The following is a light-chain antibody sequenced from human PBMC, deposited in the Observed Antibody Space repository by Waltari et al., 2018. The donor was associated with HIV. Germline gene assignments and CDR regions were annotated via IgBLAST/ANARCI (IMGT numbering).Light chain of an antibody. J-gene: IGKJ4*01. Sequence: VLKQSPATLSLSPGERATLSCRASENISRYLAWYQQRPGQAPRLLIYDAVNRAAGIPGRFSGSGSGTDFTLTISSLEPEDFAVYYCQQRINWLSFGGGTKVEIK. V-gene: IGKV3-11*01. CDR3: QQRINWLS. CDR1: ENISRY. CDR2: DAV.